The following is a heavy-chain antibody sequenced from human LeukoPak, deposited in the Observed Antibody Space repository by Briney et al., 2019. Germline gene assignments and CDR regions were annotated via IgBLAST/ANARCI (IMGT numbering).Heavy chain of an antibody. Sequence: ASVKFSCKAYGYTFTSNYMHWVRQAPGQGLEWMGMINPSSGSPRYAKTVQGRVTMTRDTSTSTVYMEMSSLRSEDTAVYYCARDRGRTMLVDHWGQGTLVTVSS. D-gene: IGHD1-7*01. CDR1: GYTFTSNY. V-gene: IGHV1-46*01. CDR3: ARDRGRTMLVDH. J-gene: IGHJ5*02. CDR2: INPSSGSP.